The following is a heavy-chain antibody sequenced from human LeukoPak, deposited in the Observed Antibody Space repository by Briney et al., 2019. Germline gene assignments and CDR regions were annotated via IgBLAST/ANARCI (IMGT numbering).Heavy chain of an antibody. D-gene: IGHD4-17*01. J-gene: IGHJ4*02. Sequence: PSETLSLTCTVSGGSISSSTYYWGWIRQPPGKGLEWIGSFYYSGSTYYNPSLKSRVTISVDTSKNQFSLKLSSVTAADTAVYFCARDYGDHAFDCWGQGTLVTVSS. CDR1: GGSISSSTYY. CDR3: ARDYGDHAFDC. V-gene: IGHV4-39*01. CDR2: FYYSGST.